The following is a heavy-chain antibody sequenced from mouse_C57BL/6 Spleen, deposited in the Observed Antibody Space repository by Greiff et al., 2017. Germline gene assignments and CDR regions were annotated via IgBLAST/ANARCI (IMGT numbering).Heavy chain of an antibody. CDR1: GYTFTSYW. V-gene: IGHV1-69*01. Sequence: VQLQQPGAELVMPGASVKLSCKASGYTFTSYWMHWVKQRPGQGLEWIGEIDPSDSYTNYNQKFKGKSTLTVDESSSTAYMQLSSLTSEDSAVYYCARGSAASRKFAYWGQGTLVTVSA. CDR2: IDPSDSYT. J-gene: IGHJ3*01. CDR3: ARGSAASRKFAY.